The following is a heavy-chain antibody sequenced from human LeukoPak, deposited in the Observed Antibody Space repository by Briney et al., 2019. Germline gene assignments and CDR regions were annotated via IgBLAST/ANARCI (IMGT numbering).Heavy chain of an antibody. Sequence: SSETLSLTCAVYGGSFSGYYWSWIRQPPGKGLEWIGEINHSGSTNYNPSLKSRVTISVDTSKNQFSLKLSSVTAADTAVYYCARVAPDYYDSSGYSDYWGQGTLVTVSS. D-gene: IGHD3-22*01. CDR2: INHSGST. V-gene: IGHV4-34*01. CDR3: ARVAPDYYDSSGYSDY. J-gene: IGHJ4*02. CDR1: GGSFSGYY.